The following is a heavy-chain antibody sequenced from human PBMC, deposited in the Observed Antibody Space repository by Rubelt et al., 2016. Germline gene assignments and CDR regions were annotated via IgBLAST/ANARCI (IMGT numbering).Heavy chain of an antibody. Sequence: QVQLVQSGAEVKKPGASVKVSCKASGYTFTTSRISWVRQAPGQGLEWMGRISAYSGETNYAQKLQGRVTMTTDTPTSTVYMELRRLRSDDTAVYYCARDVSYSFGYKNWFDPGGQGTLVTVSS. CDR2: ISAYSGET. CDR3: ARDVSYSFGYKNWFDP. CDR1: GYTFTTSR. D-gene: IGHD5-18*01. V-gene: IGHV1-18*01. J-gene: IGHJ5*02.